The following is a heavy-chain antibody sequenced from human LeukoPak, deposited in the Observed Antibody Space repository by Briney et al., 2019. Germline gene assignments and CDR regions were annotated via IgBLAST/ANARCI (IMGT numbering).Heavy chain of an antibody. J-gene: IGHJ4*02. CDR2: IYYSGST. Sequence: PSETLSLTCTLSGGSISNYYWIWIRQPPGTRLGWIGYIYYSGSTNYNPSLKSRVTISVHKSKNQFSLRLSSVTAADTAVYYCARDRLYYFDHWGQGTMVTVSS. D-gene: IGHD3-22*01. CDR3: ARDRLYYFDH. CDR1: GGSISNYY. V-gene: IGHV4-59*01.